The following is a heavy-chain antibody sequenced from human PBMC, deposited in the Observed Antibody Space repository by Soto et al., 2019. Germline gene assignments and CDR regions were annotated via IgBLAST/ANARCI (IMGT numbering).Heavy chain of an antibody. Sequence: QVQLQESGPGLVKPSQTLSLTCSVSGGSISTGVWYWSWVREHPGKGLEWIGGISYRGTTAYNPSLGSRVTISRDTSKNQVSLKVNSVTAADTALYYCARVSAGGTSWFDSWGQGIRVTVSS. V-gene: IGHV4-31*03. J-gene: IGHJ5*01. CDR2: ISYRGTT. CDR3: ARVSAGGTSWFDS. CDR1: GGSISTGVWY. D-gene: IGHD6-13*01.